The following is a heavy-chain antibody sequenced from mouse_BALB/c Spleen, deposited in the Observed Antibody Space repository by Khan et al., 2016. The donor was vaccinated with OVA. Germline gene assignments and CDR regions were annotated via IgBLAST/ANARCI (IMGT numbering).Heavy chain of an antibody. CDR2: IYPGSGNT. D-gene: IGHD1-1*01. J-gene: IGHJ3*01. Sequence: QVQLQQSGPELVNPGASVKISCKASGYIFTDYYINWVKQKPGQGLEWIGWIYPGSGNTNYNEVFKGKATLTVDTSSSTANMQLSSLTSEDTAVYFCARGNYYGSTSWFGYWGQGTLVTVST. V-gene: IGHV1-84*02. CDR3: ARGNYYGSTSWFGY. CDR1: GYIFTDYY.